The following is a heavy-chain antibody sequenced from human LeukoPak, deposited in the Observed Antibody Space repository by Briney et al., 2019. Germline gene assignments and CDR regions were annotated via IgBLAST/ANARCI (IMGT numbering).Heavy chain of an antibody. J-gene: IGHJ5*02. D-gene: IGHD3-3*01. CDR3: ARDRYVDDFWSGYYTRGNWFDP. V-gene: IGHV3-48*01. CDR2: INSSSSTI. CDR1: GFTFSSYS. Sequence: GGSLRLSCAASGFTFSSYSMKWVRQAPGKGLERVSYINSSSSTIYYADSVKGRFTISRDNAKNSLYLQMNSLRAEDTAVYYCARDRYVDDFWSGYYTRGNWFDPWGQGTLVTVSS.